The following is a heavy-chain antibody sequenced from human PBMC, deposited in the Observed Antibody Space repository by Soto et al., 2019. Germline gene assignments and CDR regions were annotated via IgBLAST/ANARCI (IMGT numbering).Heavy chain of an antibody. D-gene: IGHD3-22*01. Sequence: SETLSLTCTVSGGSISSYYWSWIRQPPGKGLEWIGYIYYSGSTNYNPSLKSRVTISVDTSKNQFSLKLSSVTAADTAVYYCARVQYDSSGYYYYYYGMDVWGQGTTVTVSS. CDR1: GGSISSYY. V-gene: IGHV4-59*12. CDR3: ARVQYDSSGYYYYYYGMDV. J-gene: IGHJ6*02. CDR2: IYYSGST.